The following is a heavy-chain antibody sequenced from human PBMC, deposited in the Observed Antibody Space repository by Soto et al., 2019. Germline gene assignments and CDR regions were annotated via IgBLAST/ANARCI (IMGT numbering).Heavy chain of an antibody. D-gene: IGHD2-2*01. Sequence: PSPTLSLTCVISGDSFFSSRFTWNWIRQYPSRGLECLGRTYFRSKWYNDYAESVRSRITIDPDTSKNQFSLHLNSVTLEDTAVYYCVRLVGNSWLDFWGQGTTVTVSS. J-gene: IGHJ6*02. CDR2: TYFRSKWYN. CDR1: GDSFFSSRFT. CDR3: VRLVGNSWLDF. V-gene: IGHV6-1*01.